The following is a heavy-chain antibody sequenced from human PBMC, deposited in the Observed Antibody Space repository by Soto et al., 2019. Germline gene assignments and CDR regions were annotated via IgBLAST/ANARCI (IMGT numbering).Heavy chain of an antibody. CDR2: IDWDDDK. D-gene: IGHD4-17*01. CDR3: ARSPDYGGNVDY. CDR1: GFSLSTSGMR. Sequence: SGPTLVNPTQTLTLTCTFSGFSLSTSGMRVSWIRQPPGKALEWLARIDWDDDKFYSTSLKTRLTISKDTSKNQVVLTMTNMDPLDTATYYCARSPDYGGNVDYWGQGTLVTVSS. J-gene: IGHJ4*02. V-gene: IGHV2-70*04.